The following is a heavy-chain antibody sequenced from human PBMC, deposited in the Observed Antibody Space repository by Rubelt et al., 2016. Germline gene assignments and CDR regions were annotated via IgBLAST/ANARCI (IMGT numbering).Heavy chain of an antibody. D-gene: IGHD3-22*01. CDR2: ISYDGSNE. CDR1: GFSFRTHA. CDR3: ARGSWDSSGFYHFEY. Sequence: GFSFRTHAMHWVRQAPGKGLEWVALISYDGSNEYYTNSVKGRFTISRDTSKNTLYLQMNSLRAEDTAIYFCARGSWDSSGFYHFEYWGQGTLVTVSS. V-gene: IGHV3-30*04. J-gene: IGHJ4*02.